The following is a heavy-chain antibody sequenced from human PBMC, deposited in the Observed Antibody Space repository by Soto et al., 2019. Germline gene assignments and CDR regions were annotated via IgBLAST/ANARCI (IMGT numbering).Heavy chain of an antibody. J-gene: IGHJ5*02. V-gene: IGHV4-4*02. CDR2: IYHSGST. CDR3: ASLLSERSRRWFDP. CDR1: GGSISSSNW. Sequence: QVQLQESGPGLVKPSGTLSLTCAVSGGSISSSNWWSWVRQPPGKGLEWIGEIYHSGSTNYNPSLQIRVTISVDKSKTQCSLKLSSVTAADTAVYYCASLLSERSRRWFDPWGQGTLVTVSS. D-gene: IGHD1-26*01.